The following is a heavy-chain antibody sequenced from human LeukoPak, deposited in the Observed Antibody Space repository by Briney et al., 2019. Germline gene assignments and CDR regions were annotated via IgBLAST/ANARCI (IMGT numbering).Heavy chain of an antibody. CDR1: GFTFSSYA. CDR3: ARRSGHGSGSYYLFDY. CDR2: IGAGGTFT. Sequence: PGGSLRLSCTASGFTFSSYAMNWVRQAPGKGLEWVSGIGAGGTFTYYADSVKGRFTISRDNSRNTLYLQMNSLRADDTAVYYCARRSGHGSGSYYLFDYWGQGTLVTVSS. J-gene: IGHJ4*02. V-gene: IGHV3-23*01. D-gene: IGHD3-10*01.